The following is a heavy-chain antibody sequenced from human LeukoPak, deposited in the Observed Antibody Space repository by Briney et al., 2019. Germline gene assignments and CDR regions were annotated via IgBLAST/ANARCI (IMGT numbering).Heavy chain of an antibody. J-gene: IGHJ4*02. V-gene: IGHV3-48*01. CDR3: ARVLDFDWLLPADY. Sequence: GGSLRLSCAASGFTFSSYSMNWVRQAPGKGLEWVSYISCSSSTIYYADSVKGRFTISRDNAKNSLYLQMNSLRAEDTAVYYCARVLDFDWLLPADYWGQGTLVTVSS. D-gene: IGHD3-9*01. CDR2: ISCSSSTI. CDR1: GFTFSSYS.